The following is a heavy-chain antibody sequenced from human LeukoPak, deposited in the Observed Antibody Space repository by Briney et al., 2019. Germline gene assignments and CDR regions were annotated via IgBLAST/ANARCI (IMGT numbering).Heavy chain of an antibody. CDR2: IYHSGST. CDR1: GGSISSGGYS. J-gene: IGHJ5*02. D-gene: IGHD3-22*01. CDR3: ARGGGHYYDSSGYRGPGWFDP. Sequence: SETLSLTCAVSGGSISSGGYSWSWIRQPPGKGLEWIGYIYHSGSTYYNPSLKSRVTISVDRSKNQFSLKLSSVTAADTAVYYCARGGGHYYDSSGYRGPGWFDPWGQGTLVTVSS. V-gene: IGHV4-30-2*01.